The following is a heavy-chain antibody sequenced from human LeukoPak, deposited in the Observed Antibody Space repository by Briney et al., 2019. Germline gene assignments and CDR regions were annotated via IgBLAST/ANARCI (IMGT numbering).Heavy chain of an antibody. J-gene: IGHJ4*02. CDR1: GYIFTSYW. CDR3: ARPSGYWEYYFDY. V-gene: IGHV5-51*01. D-gene: IGHD3-22*01. CDR2: IYPGDSDT. Sequence: PGASLKISCKGSGYIFTSYWIGWVRPLPGKGLEWMGIIYPGDSDTRYSPSFQGQVTISADKSISTAYLQWSSLKASDTAMYYCARPSGYWEYYFDYWGQGTLVTVSS.